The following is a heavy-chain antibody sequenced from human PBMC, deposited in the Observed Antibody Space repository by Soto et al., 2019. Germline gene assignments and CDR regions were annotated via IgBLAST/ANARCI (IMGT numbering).Heavy chain of an antibody. J-gene: IGHJ4*02. CDR3: ARATTVTTKAFDYFDY. V-gene: IGHV1-8*01. CDR1: GYTFTSYD. D-gene: IGHD4-4*01. CDR2: MNPNSGNT. Sequence: AASVKVSCKASGYTFTSYDINWVRQATGQGLEWMGWMNPNSGNTGYAQKFQGRVTMTRNTSISTAYMELSSLRSEDTAVYYCARATTVTTKAFDYFDYWGQGTLVTVSS.